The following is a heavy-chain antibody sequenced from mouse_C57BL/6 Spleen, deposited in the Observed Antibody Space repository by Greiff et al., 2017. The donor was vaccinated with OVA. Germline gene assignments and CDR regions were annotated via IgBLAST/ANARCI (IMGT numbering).Heavy chain of an antibody. Sequence: EVQLQQSGPELVKPGASVKISCKASGYSFTGYYMNWVKQSPEKSLEWIGEINPSTGGTTYNQKFKAKATLTVDKSSSTAYMQLKSLTSEDSAVYYCARWGTTEFAYWGQGTLVTVSA. CDR1: GYSFTGYY. CDR2: INPSTGGT. J-gene: IGHJ3*01. V-gene: IGHV1-42*01. D-gene: IGHD1-1*01. CDR3: ARWGTTEFAY.